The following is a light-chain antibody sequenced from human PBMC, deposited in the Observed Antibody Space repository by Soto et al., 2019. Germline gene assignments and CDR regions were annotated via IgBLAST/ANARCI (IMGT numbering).Light chain of an antibody. CDR3: QQANSFPLT. J-gene: IGKJ4*01. CDR2: TGS. V-gene: IGKV1-12*01. CDR1: QGIINW. Sequence: DIQMTQSRSSVSASVGDRVSITCRASQGIINWLAWYQQKPGRAPKLLIYTGSSLQSGVPSRFSGTGSGTDFTLTISSLQPEDVATYYCQQANSFPLTFGGGTKVEIK.